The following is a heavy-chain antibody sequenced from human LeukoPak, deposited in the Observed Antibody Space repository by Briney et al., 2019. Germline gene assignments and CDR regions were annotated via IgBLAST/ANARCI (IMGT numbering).Heavy chain of an antibody. Sequence: SETLSLTCTVSGGSVSSGDHYWSWIRQPAGKGLEWIGRIYTSGSTNYSPSLKGRVTMSVDTSKNQFSLNLTSVTAADTAVYYCAREGKLTGYSGGLGFNYWGQGNLVTVSS. CDR1: GGSVSSGDHY. J-gene: IGHJ4*02. V-gene: IGHV4-61*10. CDR2: IYTSGST. CDR3: AREGKLTGYSGGLGFNY. D-gene: IGHD6-25*01.